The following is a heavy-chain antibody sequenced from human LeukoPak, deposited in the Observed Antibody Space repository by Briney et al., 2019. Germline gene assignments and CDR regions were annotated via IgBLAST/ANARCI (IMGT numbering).Heavy chain of an antibody. V-gene: IGHV4-39*07. CDR1: AGSISSSSYY. Sequence: SETLSLTCTVSAGSISSSSYYWGWIRQPPGKGLEWIGSIYYSGSTYYNPSRKSRVTISVNTSKNQFSLKLSSVTAADTAVYYCARVPYWYFDLWGRGTLVTVSS. CDR3: ARVPYWYFDL. J-gene: IGHJ2*01. CDR2: IYYSGST.